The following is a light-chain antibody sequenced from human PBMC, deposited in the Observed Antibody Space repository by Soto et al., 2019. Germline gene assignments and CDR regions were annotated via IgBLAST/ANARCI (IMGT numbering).Light chain of an antibody. J-gene: IGKJ3*01. Sequence: DIVMTQSPLSLPVTPGEPASISCRSSQSLLHGNGYNYLDWYLQKPGQSPQLLIYLGSNRASGVPDGFSGSGPGTDFTLKMRRVEAEDVGVYYCVQAVQTPFTFVPGTKVDIK. CDR2: LGS. CDR1: QSLLHGNGYNY. V-gene: IGKV2-28*01. CDR3: VQAVQTPFT.